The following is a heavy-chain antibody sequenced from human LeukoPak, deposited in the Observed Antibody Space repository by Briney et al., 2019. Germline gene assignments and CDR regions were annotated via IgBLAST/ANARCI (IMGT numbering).Heavy chain of an antibody. CDR1: GFTFSSYG. D-gene: IGHD5-24*01. V-gene: IGHV3-30*03. CDR3: ARKEMAPN. Sequence: GGSLRLSCAASGFTFSSYGMHWVRQAPGKGLEWVAVISYDGSNKYYADSVKGRFTISRDNSKNTLYLQMNSLRAEDTAVYHCARKEMAPNWGQGTLVTVSS. CDR2: ISYDGSNK. J-gene: IGHJ4*02.